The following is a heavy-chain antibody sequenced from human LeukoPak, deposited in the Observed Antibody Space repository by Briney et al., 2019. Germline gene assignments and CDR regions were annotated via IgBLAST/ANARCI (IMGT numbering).Heavy chain of an antibody. CDR2: ITGTGGRGGI. CDR1: GFTYANYA. J-gene: IGHJ4*02. Sequence: GGSLRLSCVASGFTYANYAMNWVRQAPGERLEWVASITGTGGRGGIYYADSVKGRFTISRDNSKNTLFLQMSSLRAEDTAVYHCAKGDRGHCTGVKCYPFDYWGQGTVVTVSS. V-gene: IGHV3-23*01. D-gene: IGHD2-8*02. CDR3: AKGDRGHCTGVKCYPFDY.